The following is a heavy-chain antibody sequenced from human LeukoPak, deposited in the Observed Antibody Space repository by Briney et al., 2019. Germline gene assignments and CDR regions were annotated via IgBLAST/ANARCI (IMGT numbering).Heavy chain of an antibody. J-gene: IGHJ2*01. D-gene: IGHD4-17*01. CDR3: ATGDLRLAFDL. CDR1: GGSFSGYY. V-gene: IGHV4-34*01. Sequence: SETLSLTCAVYGGSFSGYYWSWIRQPPGKGLEWIGEINHSGSTNYNPSLKSRVTISVDTSKNQFSLKLSSVTAADTAVYYRATGDLRLAFDLWGRGTLVTVSS. CDR2: INHSGST.